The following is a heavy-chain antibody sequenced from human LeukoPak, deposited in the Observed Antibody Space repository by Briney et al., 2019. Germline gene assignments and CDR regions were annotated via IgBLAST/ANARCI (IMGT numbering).Heavy chain of an antibody. CDR3: ARRSGVAVAGAFDY. CDR1: GFTFSSYA. V-gene: IGHV3-23*01. Sequence: GGSLRLSCAASGFTFSSYAMRWVRQAPGKGLEWVSGISGSGDSTYYADSVKGRFTISRDNSKNTLYLQMNSLRAEDTAVYFCARRSGVAVAGAFDYWGQGTLVTVSS. CDR2: ISGSGDST. J-gene: IGHJ4*02. D-gene: IGHD6-19*01.